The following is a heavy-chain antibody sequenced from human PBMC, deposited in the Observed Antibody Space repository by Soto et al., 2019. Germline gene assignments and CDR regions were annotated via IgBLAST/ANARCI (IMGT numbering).Heavy chain of an antibody. J-gene: IGHJ4*02. CDR1: GYTFTGYY. D-gene: IGHD6-19*01. CDR2: INTNSGTT. V-gene: IGHV1-2*02. CDR3: ARSVAVAGTEGFDY. Sequence: ASVRVCCKAXGYTFTGYYMHWGRQAPGQGLEWRGWINTNSGTTNYAQKFPGRITMTRDTTITTAYMELSRLRSDDTAVHYCARSVAVAGTEGFDYWGQGTLVTVSS.